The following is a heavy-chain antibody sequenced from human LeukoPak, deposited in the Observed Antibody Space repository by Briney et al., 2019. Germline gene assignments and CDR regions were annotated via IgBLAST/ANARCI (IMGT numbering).Heavy chain of an antibody. CDR2: INSDGSST. CDR1: GFTFSSYW. D-gene: IGHD3-22*01. Sequence: PGGSLRLSCAASGFTFSSYWMHWVRQAPGKGPVWVSRINSDGSSTLYADSVKGRFTISRDNAKNTLYLQMNSLRDEDTAVYYCARTYYSDGSAYWFYWGQGTLVTVSS. CDR3: ARTYYSDGSAYWFY. V-gene: IGHV3-74*01. J-gene: IGHJ4*02.